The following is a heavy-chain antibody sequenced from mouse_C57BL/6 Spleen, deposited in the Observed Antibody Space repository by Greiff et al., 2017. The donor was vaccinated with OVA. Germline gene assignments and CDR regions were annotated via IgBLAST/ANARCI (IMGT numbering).Heavy chain of an antibody. CDR3: ARRDYDEGAMDY. V-gene: IGHV3-6*01. Sequence: VQLKESGPGLVKPSQSLSLTCSVTGYSITSGYYWNWIRQFPGNKLEWMGYISYDGSNNYNPSLKNRISITRDTSKNQFFLKLNSVTTEDTATYYCARRDYDEGAMDYWGQGTSVTVSS. CDR1: GYSITSGYY. CDR2: ISYDGSN. D-gene: IGHD2-4*01. J-gene: IGHJ4*01.